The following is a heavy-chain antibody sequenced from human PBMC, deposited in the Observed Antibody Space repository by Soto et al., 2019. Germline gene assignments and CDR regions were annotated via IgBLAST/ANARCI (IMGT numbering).Heavy chain of an antibody. CDR2: IYYSGST. CDR1: GGSISSSSYY. Sequence: SETLSLTCTVSGGSISSSSYYWGWIRQPPGKGLEWIGSIYYSGSTYYNPSLKSRVTISVDTSKNQFSLKLSSVTAADTAVYYFARLTGTVRVNYSYSGMDVWGQGTTVTVPS. D-gene: IGHD1-20*01. J-gene: IGHJ6*02. V-gene: IGHV4-39*01. CDR3: ARLTGTVRVNYSYSGMDV.